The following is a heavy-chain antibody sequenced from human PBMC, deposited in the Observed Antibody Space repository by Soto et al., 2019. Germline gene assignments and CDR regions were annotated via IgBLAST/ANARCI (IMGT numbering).Heavy chain of an antibody. V-gene: IGHV4-34*01. CDR3: ARERQRGYCTGDSCYSYFDF. D-gene: IGHD2-15*01. Sequence: QVQLQQWVAGLLKPSETLSLTCAIYGGPFSGYYWNWIRQPPGKGLEWIGEINHGGYTNYNPSLKSRVTMLVVTSKKQFSLKLASVTAADTAVYSCARERQRGYCTGDSCYSYFDFWGQVTQVIVSS. CDR2: INHGGYT. CDR1: GGPFSGYY. J-gene: IGHJ4*02.